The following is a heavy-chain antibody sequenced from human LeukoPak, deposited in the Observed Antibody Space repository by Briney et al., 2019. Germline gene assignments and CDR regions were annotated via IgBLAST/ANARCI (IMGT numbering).Heavy chain of an antibody. J-gene: IGHJ4*02. V-gene: IGHV1-69*05. D-gene: IGHD1-7*01. CDR3: ARALPVAPRSVYWNSEYYFDY. CDR1: GGTFSSYA. CDR2: IIPIFGTA. Sequence: SVKVSCKASGGTFSSYAISWVRQAPGQGLEWMGGIIPIFGTANYAQKFQARVTITTDESTSTAYMELSSLRSEDTAVYYCARALPVAPRSVYWNSEYYFDYWGQGTLVTVSS.